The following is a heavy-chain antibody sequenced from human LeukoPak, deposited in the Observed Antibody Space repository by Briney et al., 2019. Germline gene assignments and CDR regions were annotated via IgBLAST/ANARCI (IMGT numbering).Heavy chain of an antibody. Sequence: PSETLSLTCTVSGGSINSYYWSWIRQPPGKGLEWIGYIYDSGSTYYNPSLKSRVSISVDTSKNQFSLELSSVSAADTAVYYCARNIAVAGLSDYFDYWGQGTLVTVS. J-gene: IGHJ4*02. CDR2: IYDSGST. V-gene: IGHV4-59*01. CDR3: ARNIAVAGLSDYFDY. CDR1: GGSINSYY. D-gene: IGHD6-19*01.